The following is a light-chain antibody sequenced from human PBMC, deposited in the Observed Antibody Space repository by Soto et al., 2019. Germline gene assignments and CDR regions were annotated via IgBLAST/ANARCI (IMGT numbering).Light chain of an antibody. CDR1: QTISDF. CDR2: EAS. Sequence: IQMTQSPSTLSASLGDRVTITCRASQTISDFLAWYQHKPGEAPKLLIAEASRLESGVPSRFRGGGSGTDFTLTISRLQPDDVATYYCQHYISFPWTFGQGTKVDIK. CDR3: QHYISFPWT. V-gene: IGKV1-5*01. J-gene: IGKJ1*01.